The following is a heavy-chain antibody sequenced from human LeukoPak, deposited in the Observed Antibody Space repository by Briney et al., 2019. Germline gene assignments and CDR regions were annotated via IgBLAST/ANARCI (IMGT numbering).Heavy chain of an antibody. J-gene: IGHJ4*02. D-gene: IGHD6-19*01. V-gene: IGHV3-53*01. CDR2: TYSAGNT. CDR3: ARVHGSGWFFDY. Sequence: GGSLRLSCAASGFTFSSYAMSWVRRAPGKGLEWVSITYSAGNTYYADSVKGRFTISRDISKNTLYLQMNSLRAEDTAVYYCARVHGSGWFFDYWGQGTLVTVSS. CDR1: GFTFSSYA.